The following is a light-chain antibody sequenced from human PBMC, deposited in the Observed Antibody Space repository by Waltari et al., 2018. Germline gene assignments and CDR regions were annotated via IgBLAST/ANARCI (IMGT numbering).Light chain of an antibody. CDR1: QGIGNF. J-gene: IGKJ4*01. CDR3: QRYNSALSLT. Sequence: IQMTQSPSSLSASVGDRVTITCRASQGIGNFLAWYQQKPGKAPKLLIYAASTLQSGVPSRFSGSGSGTDFSLSISHLQPEDVATYFCQRYNSALSLTFGGGTKVEI. V-gene: IGKV1-27*01. CDR2: AAS.